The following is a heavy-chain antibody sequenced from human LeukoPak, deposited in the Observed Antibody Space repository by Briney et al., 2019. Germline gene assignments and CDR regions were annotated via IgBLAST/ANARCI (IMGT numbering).Heavy chain of an antibody. J-gene: IGHJ4*02. Sequence: PGVSLRLSCAASGFTFSSYAMSWVRQAPGKGLEWVSAISGSGGSTYYADSVKGRFTISRDNSKNTLYLQMNSLRAEDTAVYYCAKDMVRGVTPTIICDYWGQGTLVTVSS. CDR3: AKDMVRGVTPTIICDY. CDR1: GFTFSSYA. CDR2: ISGSGGST. D-gene: IGHD3-10*01. V-gene: IGHV3-23*01.